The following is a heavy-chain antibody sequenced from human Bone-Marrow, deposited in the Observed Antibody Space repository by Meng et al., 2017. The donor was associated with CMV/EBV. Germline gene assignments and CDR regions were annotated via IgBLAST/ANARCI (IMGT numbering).Heavy chain of an antibody. V-gene: IGHV3-15*01. CDR3: TTIYCSSTSCYDY. J-gene: IGHJ4*02. CDR2: IKSKTDGGTT. CDR1: GLTFSNAW. D-gene: IGHD2-2*01. Sequence: GESLKISCAASGLTFSNAWMSWVRQAPGKGLEWVGRIKSKTDGGTTDYAAPVKGRFTISRDDSKNTLYLQMNSLKTEDTAVYYCTTIYCSSTSCYDYWGQGTLVTVSS.